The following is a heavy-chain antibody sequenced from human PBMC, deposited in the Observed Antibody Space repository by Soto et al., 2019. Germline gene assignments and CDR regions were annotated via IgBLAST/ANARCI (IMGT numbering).Heavy chain of an antibody. CDR1: GYTFSGQY. CDR2: INPKSGGT. D-gene: IGHD3-22*01. CDR3: AREYVIVVADQYSEH. V-gene: IGHV1-2*02. Sequence: ASVKVSCKASGYTFSGQYRHWVRQAPGQGVEWMGWINPKSGGTKYAQKFQGRVTMTRDTSISTADMELSRLKSDDTAVYYCAREYVIVVADQYSEHWGQGTLVNVSS. J-gene: IGHJ1*01.